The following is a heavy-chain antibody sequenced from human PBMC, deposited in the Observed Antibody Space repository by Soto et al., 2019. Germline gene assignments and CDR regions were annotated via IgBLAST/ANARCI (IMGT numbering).Heavy chain of an antibody. CDR2: INWNGGST. J-gene: IGHJ6*02. CDR3: ARDGVGYCSSTSCYPYGMDV. CDR1: GFTFDDYG. Sequence: EVPLVESGGGVVRPGGSLRLSCAASGFTFDDYGMSWVRQAPGKGLEWVSGINWNGGSTGYADSVKGRFTISRDNAKNSLYLQMNSLRAEDTALYYCARDGVGYCSSTSCYPYGMDVWGQGTTVTVSS. D-gene: IGHD2-2*01. V-gene: IGHV3-20*04.